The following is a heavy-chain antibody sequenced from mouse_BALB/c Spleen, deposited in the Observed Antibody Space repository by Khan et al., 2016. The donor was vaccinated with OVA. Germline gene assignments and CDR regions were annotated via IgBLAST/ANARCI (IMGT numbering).Heavy chain of an antibody. CDR2: IDPYNGGA. D-gene: IGHD1-1*01. Sequence: VRLQQSGPELVKPGASVKVSCKASGYSFTDYNMFWVKQSHGKSLEWIGYIDPYNGGASYNQKFKGKATLTVDKSSSTAFMHLNSLTSEDSAVFYGARTDYYGSSYYFDYWGQGTTLTVSS. CDR3: ARTDYYGSSYYFDY. CDR1: GYSFTDYN. V-gene: IGHV1S135*01. J-gene: IGHJ2*01.